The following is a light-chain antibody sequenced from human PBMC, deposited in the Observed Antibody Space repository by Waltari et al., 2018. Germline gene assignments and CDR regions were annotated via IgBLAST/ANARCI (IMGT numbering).Light chain of an antibody. CDR2: RDS. CDR3: QVWDSSTVV. CDR1: NIGSKN. J-gene: IGLJ2*01. Sequence: SYELTQPLSVSVALGQTARITCGGNNIGSKNVHWYQQKPGQAPVLDIYRDSNRPSGIPERFSGSNSGNTATRTISRAQAGDEADYYCQVWDSSTVVFGGGTKLTVL. V-gene: IGLV3-9*01.